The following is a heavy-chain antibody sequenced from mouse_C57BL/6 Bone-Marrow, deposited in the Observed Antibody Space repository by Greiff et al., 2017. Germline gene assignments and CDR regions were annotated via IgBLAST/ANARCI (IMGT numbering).Heavy chain of an antibody. J-gene: IGHJ2*01. D-gene: IGHD2-2*01. CDR3: TRGGLRLPTHPSYY. CDR2: LYPGNSDT. Sequence: EVQLQQSGTVLARPGASVKMSCKTSGYTFTSYWMHWVKQRPGQGLEWIGALYPGNSDTSYNQKFKGKAKLTAVTSASTACMELSSLTNEDSAVYDCTRGGLRLPTHPSYYWGQGTTLTVSS. V-gene: IGHV1-5*01. CDR1: GYTFTSYW.